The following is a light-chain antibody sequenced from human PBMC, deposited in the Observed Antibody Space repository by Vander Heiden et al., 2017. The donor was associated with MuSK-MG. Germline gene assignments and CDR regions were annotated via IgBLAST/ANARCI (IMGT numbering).Light chain of an antibody. J-gene: IGLJ1*01. CDR3: CSYAGHNTRYV. CDR2: EDT. Sequence: QSALTQPASVSGSPGQSITISYTGTSSDVGRYDLVSWYQQHPGKAPKVMIYEDTKRPSGVSGRFSGSKSGNTASLTISGLQAEDEADYYCCSYAGHNTRYVFGTGTKVTVL. V-gene: IGLV2-23*01. CDR1: SSDVGRYDL.